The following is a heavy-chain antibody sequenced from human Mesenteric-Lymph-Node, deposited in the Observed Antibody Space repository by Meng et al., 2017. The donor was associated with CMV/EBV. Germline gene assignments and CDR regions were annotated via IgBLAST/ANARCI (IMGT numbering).Heavy chain of an antibody. Sequence: GFTFSSFAMSWVRQAPGKGLEWVSSISGSGDSTCYADSVKSRFTISRDNSKSTLYLQMNRLRAEDTAVYYCATGDVVVVTATYFFDYWGQGTLVTVSS. CDR1: GFTFSSFA. CDR3: ATGDVVVVTATYFFDY. J-gene: IGHJ4*02. D-gene: IGHD2-21*02. CDR2: ISGSGDST. V-gene: IGHV3-23*01.